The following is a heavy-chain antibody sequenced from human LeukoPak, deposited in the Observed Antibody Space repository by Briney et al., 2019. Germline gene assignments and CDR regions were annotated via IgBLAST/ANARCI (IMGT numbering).Heavy chain of an antibody. CDR1: GFTFSKYS. J-gene: IGHJ4*02. D-gene: IGHD3-16*02. V-gene: IGHV3-48*04. Sequence: GGSLRLSCAASGFTFSKYSMNWVRQTPGKGLEWVSYISYTSSTTYYADSVRGRFTISRDNAKNSLYLQMNSLRAEDTAVYYCARDRSEIDYWGQGTLVTVSS. CDR2: ISYTSSTT. CDR3: ARDRSEIDY.